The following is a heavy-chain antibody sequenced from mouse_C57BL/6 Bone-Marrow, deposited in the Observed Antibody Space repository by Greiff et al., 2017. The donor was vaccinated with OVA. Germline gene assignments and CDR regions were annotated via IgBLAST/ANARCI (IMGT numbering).Heavy chain of an antibody. CDR2: IDPSDSYT. Sequence: QVQLQQPGAELVKPGASVKLSCKASGYTFTSYWMQWVKQRPGQGLEWIGEIDPSDSYTNYNQKFKGKATLTVDTSSSTAYLQLSSLTSEDSAVYYCEGGKYYGTPAWFAYWGQGTLVTVSA. J-gene: IGHJ3*01. CDR3: EGGKYYGTPAWFAY. CDR1: GYTFTSYW. V-gene: IGHV1-50*01. D-gene: IGHD2-1*01.